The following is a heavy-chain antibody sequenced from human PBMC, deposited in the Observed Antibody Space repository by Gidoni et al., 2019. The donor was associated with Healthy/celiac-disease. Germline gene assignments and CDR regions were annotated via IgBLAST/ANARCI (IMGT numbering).Heavy chain of an antibody. CDR3: AREDFGGVIPHFDY. D-gene: IGHD3-16*02. V-gene: IGHV4-59*01. J-gene: IGHJ4*02. Sequence: QVQLQASGPGLVKPSETLSLTCTVSGGSISSYFWSWIRQPPGKGLEWIGYIYYSGSTNYNPSLKSRVTISVDTSKNQFSLKLSSVTAADTAVYYCAREDFGGVIPHFDYWGQGTLVTVSS. CDR2: IYYSGST. CDR1: GGSISSYF.